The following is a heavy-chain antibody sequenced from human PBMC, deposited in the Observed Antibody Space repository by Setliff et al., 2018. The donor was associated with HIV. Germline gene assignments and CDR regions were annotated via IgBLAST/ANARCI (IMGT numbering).Heavy chain of an antibody. CDR3: ARGMDDSSGYYYGYYDYYMDV. V-gene: IGHV1-2*02. D-gene: IGHD3-22*01. CDR2: ISPNSGGT. CDR1: RYTFTGYY. J-gene: IGHJ6*03. Sequence: GASVKVSCKASRYTFTGYYMHWVRQAPGQGLEWMGWISPNSGGTNYAQKFQGRVTMTRDTSISTAYMELSRLRSDDTAVYYCARGMDDSSGYYYGYYDYYMDVWGKGTTVTVSS.